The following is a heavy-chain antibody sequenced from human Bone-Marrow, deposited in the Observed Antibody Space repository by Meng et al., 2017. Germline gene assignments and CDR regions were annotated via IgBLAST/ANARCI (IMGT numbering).Heavy chain of an antibody. J-gene: IGHJ4*02. CDR1: GFTVTGYH. D-gene: IGHD3-22*01. CDR3: ARGGYYYETSGPDY. Sequence: QLVGDGGGLVQPGESLRLSCAASGFTVTGYHMTWVRQAPGKGLEWVSVIYSGGVPYYADSVKGRFTISRDNSNNRVYLQMNSLRPDDTAVYYCARGGYYYETSGPDYWGQGTLVTVSS. V-gene: IGHV3-66*02. CDR2: IYSGGVP.